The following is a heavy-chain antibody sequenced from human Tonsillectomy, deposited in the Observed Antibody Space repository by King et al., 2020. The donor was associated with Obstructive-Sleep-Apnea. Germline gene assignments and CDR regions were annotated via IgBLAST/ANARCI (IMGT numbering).Heavy chain of an antibody. CDR1: GFTFPDYT. V-gene: IGHV3-49*03. J-gene: IGHJ3*02. D-gene: IGHD6-19*01. Sequence: VQLVESGGGLVQPGRSLRLSCTASGFTFPDYTLSWFRQAPGKGLEWVGFIRIKVYGGPEEYAASVKGRFTISRHASKSIAYLQMTSLKTEDTALYYCTRDGSGWPRDAFDIWGQGTRVTVSS. CDR3: TRDGSGWPRDAFDI. CDR2: IRIKVYGGPE.